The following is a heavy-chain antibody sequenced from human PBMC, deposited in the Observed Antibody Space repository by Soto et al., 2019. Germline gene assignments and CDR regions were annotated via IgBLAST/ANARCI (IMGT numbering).Heavy chain of an antibody. CDR2: ISGSGGST. D-gene: IGHD3-10*01. CDR1: GFTFSSYA. Sequence: EVQLLESGGGLVRPGGSLRLSCAASGFTFSSYAMNWVRQAPGKGLEWVSAISGSGGSTYYADSVKGRFTISRDNSKNTLYLHMNSLRAEDTAVYYCAKDREWFGELFDAFDIWGQGTMVTVSS. V-gene: IGHV3-23*01. CDR3: AKDREWFGELFDAFDI. J-gene: IGHJ3*02.